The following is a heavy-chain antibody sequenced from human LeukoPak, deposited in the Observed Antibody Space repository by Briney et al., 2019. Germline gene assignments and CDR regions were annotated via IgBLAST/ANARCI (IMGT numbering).Heavy chain of an antibody. J-gene: IGHJ3*02. Sequence: PGGSLRLSCAASGFTFSSYGMHWVRQAPGKGLEWVSYISSSSSIIYYADSVKGRFTISRDNAKNSLYLQMNSLRAEDTAVYYCARGPYGDYVDAFDIWGQGTMVTVSS. CDR3: ARGPYGDYVDAFDI. CDR2: ISSSSSII. V-gene: IGHV3-48*01. D-gene: IGHD4-17*01. CDR1: GFTFSSYG.